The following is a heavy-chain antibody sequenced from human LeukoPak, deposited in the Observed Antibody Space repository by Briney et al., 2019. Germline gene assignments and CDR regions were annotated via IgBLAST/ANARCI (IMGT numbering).Heavy chain of an antibody. CDR3: AKGYGLQLVNNWFDP. Sequence: GGSLRLSCAASGFTFSGYGMHWVRQAPGKGLEWVAVISYDGGNKYYADSVKGRFTISRDNSKNTLYLQINSPRDGDTAVYYCAKGYGLQLVNNWFDPWGQGTLVSVSS. CDR2: ISYDGGNK. D-gene: IGHD6-13*01. CDR1: GFTFSGYG. J-gene: IGHJ5*02. V-gene: IGHV3-30*18.